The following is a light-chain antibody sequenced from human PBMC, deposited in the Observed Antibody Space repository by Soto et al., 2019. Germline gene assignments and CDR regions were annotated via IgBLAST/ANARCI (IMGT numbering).Light chain of an antibody. CDR2: KAS. CDR3: QHYNSWA. V-gene: IGKV1-5*03. J-gene: IGKJ1*01. Sequence: DVQMTQSPSTLCASVGDRVTITCRASQTIGSLLAWYQQKPGKAPNLLIYKASSLESGVPSRFSGSGFGTEFTLTITGLQPDDFATYYCQHYNSWAFGQGTKVEI. CDR1: QTIGSL.